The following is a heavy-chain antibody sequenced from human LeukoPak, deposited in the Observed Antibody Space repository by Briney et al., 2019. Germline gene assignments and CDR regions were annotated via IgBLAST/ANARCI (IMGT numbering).Heavy chain of an antibody. CDR2: IYTSGST. J-gene: IGHJ4*02. CDR3: ARRTVTNGWFRIDY. D-gene: IGHD6-19*01. V-gene: IGHV4-61*02. CDR1: GGSLSSGSYY. Sequence: PSQTLSLTCTVSGGSLSSGSYYWSWIRQPAGKGLEWIGRIYTSGSTNYSPSLKSRVTISVDTSKNEFSLKLSSVTAADTALYYCARRTVTNGWFRIDYWGQGSLVIVSS.